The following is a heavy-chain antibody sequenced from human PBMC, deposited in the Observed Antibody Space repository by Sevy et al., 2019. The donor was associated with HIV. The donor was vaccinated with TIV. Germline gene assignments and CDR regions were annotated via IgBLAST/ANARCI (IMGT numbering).Heavy chain of an antibody. Sequence: GGSLRLSCAASGFTVSSNYMSWVRQAPGKGLEWVSVIYSGGSTYYADSVKGRFTISRDNSKNTLYLQMNSLRAEDTAVYYCAREVGGMTTVVTMRGAFDIWGQGTMVTVSS. CDR3: AREVGGMTTVVTMRGAFDI. CDR2: IYSGGST. CDR1: GFTVSSNY. V-gene: IGHV3-53*01. D-gene: IGHD4-17*01. J-gene: IGHJ3*02.